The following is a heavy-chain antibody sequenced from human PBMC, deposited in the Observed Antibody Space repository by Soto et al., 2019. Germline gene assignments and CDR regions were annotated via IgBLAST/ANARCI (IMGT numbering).Heavy chain of an antibody. CDR2: IVVGSGNT. CDR1: GFTFTSSA. Sequence: SVKVSCKASGFTFTSSAVQWVRQARGQRLEWIGWIVVGSGNTNYAQKFQERVTITRDMSTSTAYMELSSLRSEDTAVYYCAAVRYYYDSSGYSDAFDIWGQGTMVTVSS. D-gene: IGHD3-22*01. CDR3: AAVRYYYDSSGYSDAFDI. V-gene: IGHV1-58*01. J-gene: IGHJ3*02.